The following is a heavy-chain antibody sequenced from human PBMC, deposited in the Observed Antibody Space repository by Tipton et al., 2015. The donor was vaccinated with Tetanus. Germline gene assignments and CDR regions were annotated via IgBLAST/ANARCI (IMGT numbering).Heavy chain of an antibody. Sequence: TLSLTCTVSGGSISSYYWSWIRQPPGKGLEWIGYIHYSGSTHYNPSLKSRVTMSLDTSKNQFSLKLNSVTAADTAVYYCARGVWFGPGPRYYFDYWGQGTLVTVSS. J-gene: IGHJ4*02. CDR2: IHYSGST. CDR1: GGSISSYY. CDR3: ARGVWFGPGPRYYFDY. D-gene: IGHD3-10*01. V-gene: IGHV4-59*12.